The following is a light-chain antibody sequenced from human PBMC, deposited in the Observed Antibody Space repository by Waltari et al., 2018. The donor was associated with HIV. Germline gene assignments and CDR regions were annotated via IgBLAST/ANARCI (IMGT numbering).Light chain of an antibody. J-gene: IGKJ1*01. CDR3: QQSFAPPRT. CDR2: GTS. Sequence: DIQVPQSPSSLSASVGDRVTITCRTSQSISTYLNWYQQRPGKAPNLLIYGTSTLQSGVPARFSGAGSGTYCTLTISTLQPEDFATYYGQQSFAPPRTFGHGTKVEV. CDR1: QSISTY. V-gene: IGKV1-39*01.